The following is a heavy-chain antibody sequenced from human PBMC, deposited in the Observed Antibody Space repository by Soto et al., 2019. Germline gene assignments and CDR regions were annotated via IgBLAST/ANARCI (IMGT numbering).Heavy chain of an antibody. D-gene: IGHD2-21*02. CDR3: ARSHSGGDVYFDY. V-gene: IGHV4-30-2*01. J-gene: IGHJ4*02. CDR1: GGSISSGGYA. CDR2: IYQSGST. Sequence: SETLSLTCAVSGGSISSGGYAWAWIRQPPGKGLEWVGYIYQSGSTYYNPSLKSRVTIAADRSKNQFSLNLASVTAADTAVYYCARSHSGGDVYFDYWGQGTVVTFSS.